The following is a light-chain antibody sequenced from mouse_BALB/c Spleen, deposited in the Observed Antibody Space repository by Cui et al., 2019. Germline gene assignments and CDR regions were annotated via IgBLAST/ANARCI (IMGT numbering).Light chain of an antibody. V-gene: IGKV4-68*01. J-gene: IGKJ5*01. Sequence: QIVLTQSPALMSASPGEKVTMTCSASSSVSYVYWYQQKPRSSPKPWIYLTSNLASGVPARFSGSGSGTSYSLTISSMEAEDAATYYRQQWSSNPLTFGAGTKLELK. CDR2: LTS. CDR1: SSVSY. CDR3: QQWSSNPLT.